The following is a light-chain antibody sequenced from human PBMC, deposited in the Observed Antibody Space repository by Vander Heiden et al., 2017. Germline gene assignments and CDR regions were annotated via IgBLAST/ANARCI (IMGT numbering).Light chain of an antibody. CDR3: QQRSNWPPVLA. CDR2: DAS. V-gene: IGKV3-11*01. Sequence: IVLTHSPATLSLSPGERATLSCRASQSVSSYLAWYQQKPGQAPRLLIYDASNRATGIPARFSGSGSGTDFTLTISSLEPEDFAVYYCQQRSNWPPVLAFGGGTKVEIK. CDR1: QSVSSY. J-gene: IGKJ4*01.